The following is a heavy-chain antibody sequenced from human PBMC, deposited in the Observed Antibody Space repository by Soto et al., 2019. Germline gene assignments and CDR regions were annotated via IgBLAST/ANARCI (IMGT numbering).Heavy chain of an antibody. V-gene: IGHV3-9*01. CDR3: AKDIGYSGWNYFDY. J-gene: IGHJ4*02. CDR2: ISWNSGSM. Sequence: VQLVESGGGLVQPGRSLRLSCAASGFTFDDYAMHWVRQAPGKGLEWVSGISWNSGSMGYADSVKGRFTISRDNAKNSLYLQMNSLRAEDTALYYCAKDIGYSGWNYFDYWGQGTLVTVSS. CDR1: GFTFDDYA. D-gene: IGHD6-19*01.